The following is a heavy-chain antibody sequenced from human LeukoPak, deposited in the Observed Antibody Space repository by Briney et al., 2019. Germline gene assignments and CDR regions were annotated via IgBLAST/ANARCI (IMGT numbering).Heavy chain of an antibody. J-gene: IGHJ4*02. V-gene: IGHV3-11*06. CDR1: GFTFSDYY. Sequence: GGSLRLSCEGSGFTFSDYYMSWIRQAPGKGLEWVSYMSSSSLYTNYADSVKGRFTISRDNAKNSLYLQMNSLRAEDTAVYRCARDSVGGPHYFDYWGQGTLVTVSS. CDR2: MSSSSLYT. CDR3: ARDSVGGPHYFDY. D-gene: IGHD2-15*01.